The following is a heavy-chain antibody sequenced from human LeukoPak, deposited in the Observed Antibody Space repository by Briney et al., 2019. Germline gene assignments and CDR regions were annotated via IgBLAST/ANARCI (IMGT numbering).Heavy chain of an antibody. J-gene: IGHJ3*02. Sequence: SVKVSCTASGYTFTSYGISWVRQAPGQGLEWMGGIIPIFGTANYAQKFQGRVTISADESTSTAYMELSSLRSEDTAVYYCARRYYDSSGYSAFDIWGQGTMVTVSS. V-gene: IGHV1-69*13. CDR2: IIPIFGTA. CDR3: ARRYYDSSGYSAFDI. CDR1: GYTFTSYG. D-gene: IGHD3-22*01.